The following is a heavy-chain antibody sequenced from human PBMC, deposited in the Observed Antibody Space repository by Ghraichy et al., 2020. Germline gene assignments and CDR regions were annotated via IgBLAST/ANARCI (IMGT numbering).Heavy chain of an antibody. CDR3: AKPLDYDILTGHAFDI. D-gene: IGHD3-9*01. CDR2: IRYDGSNK. Sequence: GGSLRLSCAASGFTFSSYGMHWVRQAPGKGLEWVAFIRYDGSNKYYADSVKGRFTISRDNSKNTLYLQMNSLRAEDTAVYYCAKPLDYDILTGHAFDIWGQGTMVTVSS. J-gene: IGHJ3*02. V-gene: IGHV3-30*02. CDR1: GFTFSSYG.